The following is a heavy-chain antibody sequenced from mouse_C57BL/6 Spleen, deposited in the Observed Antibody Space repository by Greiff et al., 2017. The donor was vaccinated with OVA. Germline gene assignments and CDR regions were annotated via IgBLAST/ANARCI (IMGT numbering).Heavy chain of an antibody. D-gene: IGHD2-4*01. Sequence: VQLQQSGPELVKPGDSVKISCKASGYSFTGYFMNWVMQSHGKSLEWIGRINPYNGDTFYNQKFKGKATLTVDKSSSTAHMELRSLTSEDSAVYYCERWGLRRPYFDYGGQGTTLPVSS. CDR2: INPYNGDT. CDR3: ERWGLRRPYFDY. J-gene: IGHJ2*01. CDR1: GYSFTGYF. V-gene: IGHV1-20*01.